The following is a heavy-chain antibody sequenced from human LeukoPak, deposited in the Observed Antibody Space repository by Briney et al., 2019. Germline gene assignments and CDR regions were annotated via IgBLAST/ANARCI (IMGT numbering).Heavy chain of an antibody. Sequence: SETLSLTCTVSGGSIRNIDYYWGWIRQPPGKGLEWIGSIYYSGNTYYNPSLKSRVTISVDTSKSQFSLKLSSVTAADTAVYYCARRARGYYFDYWGQGTLVTVSS. CDR2: IYYSGNT. CDR3: ARRARGYYFDY. V-gene: IGHV4-39*01. CDR1: GGSIRNIDYY. J-gene: IGHJ4*02.